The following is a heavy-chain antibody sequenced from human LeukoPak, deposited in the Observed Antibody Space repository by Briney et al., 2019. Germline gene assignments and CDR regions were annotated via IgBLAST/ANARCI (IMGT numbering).Heavy chain of an antibody. CDR1: GFAVSSNY. CDR2: IYSGGST. D-gene: IGHD3-22*01. Sequence: GGSLRLSCAASGFAVSSNYMSWVRQAPGKGLEWVSVIYSGGSTYYADSVKGRFTISRDNSKNTLYLQMNSLRAEGTAVYYCARVQYYYDSSGYYVFDYWGQGTLLTVSS. V-gene: IGHV3-66*01. CDR3: ARVQYYYDSSGYYVFDY. J-gene: IGHJ4*02.